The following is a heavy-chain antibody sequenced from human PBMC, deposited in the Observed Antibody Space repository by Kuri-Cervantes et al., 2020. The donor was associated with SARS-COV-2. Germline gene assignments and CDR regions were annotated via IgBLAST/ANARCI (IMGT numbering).Heavy chain of an antibody. Sequence: GGSLRLSCLASGFIFSSQWMFWVRQVPGKGLMWLSRINNDGSSTIYVDSVKGRFTISRDNSKNTLYLQMNSLRAEDTAVYYCARAYYDFWSGYYRGGYYFDYWGQGTLVTVSS. CDR1: GFIFSSQW. V-gene: IGHV3-74*01. J-gene: IGHJ4*02. CDR2: INNDGSST. D-gene: IGHD3-3*01. CDR3: ARAYYDFWSGYYRGGYYFDY.